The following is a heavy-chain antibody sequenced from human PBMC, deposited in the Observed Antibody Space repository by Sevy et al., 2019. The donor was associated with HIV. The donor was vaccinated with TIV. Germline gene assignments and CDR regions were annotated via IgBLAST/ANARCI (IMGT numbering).Heavy chain of an antibody. D-gene: IGHD3-10*01. Sequence: SETLSLTCAVSGGSISSGGYSWSWIRQPPGKGLEWIGYIYHSGSTYYNPSLKSRVTISVDRSKNQFSLKLSSVTAADTAWYYCARAGSYYGMDVWGQGTTVTVSS. V-gene: IGHV4-30-2*01. CDR1: GGSISSGGYS. CDR2: IYHSGST. J-gene: IGHJ6*02. CDR3: ARAGSYYGMDV.